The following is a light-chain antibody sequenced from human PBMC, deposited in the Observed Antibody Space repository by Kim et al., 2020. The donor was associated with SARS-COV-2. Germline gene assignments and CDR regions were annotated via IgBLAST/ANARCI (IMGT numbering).Light chain of an antibody. CDR2: GKN. J-gene: IGLJ2*01. Sequence: SSELTQDPAVSVALGQTVRITCQGDSLRSYYASWYQQKPGQAPVLVIYGKNNRPSGIPDRFSGSSSGNTASLTITGAQAEDEGDYYCNSRDSSGNHEVFGGGTQLTVL. CDR3: NSRDSSGNHEV. CDR1: SLRSYY. V-gene: IGLV3-19*01.